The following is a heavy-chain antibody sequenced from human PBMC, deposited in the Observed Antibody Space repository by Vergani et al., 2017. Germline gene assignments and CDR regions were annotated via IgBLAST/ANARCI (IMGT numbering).Heavy chain of an antibody. CDR2: ISSSSSYI. CDR3: AREGMVPAAMFYYYYGMDV. D-gene: IGHD2-2*01. V-gene: IGHV3-21*01. CDR1: GFTFSSYS. Sequence: EVQLVESGGGLVKPGGSLRLSCAASGFTFSSYSMNWVRQAPGKGLEWVSSISSSSSYIYYADSVKGRFTISRDNAKNSLYLQMNSLRAEDTAVYYCAREGMVPAAMFYYYYGMDVWGQGTTVTVSS. J-gene: IGHJ6*02.